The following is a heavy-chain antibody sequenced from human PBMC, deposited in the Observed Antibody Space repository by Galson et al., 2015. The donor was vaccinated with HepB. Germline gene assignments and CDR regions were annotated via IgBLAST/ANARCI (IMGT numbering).Heavy chain of an antibody. J-gene: IGHJ3*02. CDR2: IDYRGGA. D-gene: IGHD3-3*01. Sequence: TLSLTCTVSGDSISRSNYFWSWIRQHPGKGLEWIGYIDYRGGAYYSPPLKSRVTLSIDTSKNHFSLMMSSVTAADTAVYYCAREVNIAADSDAFDIWGQGTMVTVS. CDR3: AREVNIAADSDAFDI. V-gene: IGHV4-31*03. CDR1: GDSISRSNYF.